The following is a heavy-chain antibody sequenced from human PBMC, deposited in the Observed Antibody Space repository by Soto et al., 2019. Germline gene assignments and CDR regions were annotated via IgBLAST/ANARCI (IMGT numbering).Heavy chain of an antibody. J-gene: IGHJ6*02. V-gene: IGHV4-59*01. CDR1: GGSISSYY. Sequence: PSETLSLTCTVSGGSISSYYWSWIRQPPGKRLEWIGYIYYSGSTNYYPSLKSRVTISVDTSKNQFSLKLSSVTAADTAVYYCAVCPEGGYYYYGMDVWGQGTTVTVSS. CDR2: IYYSGST. CDR3: AVCPEGGYYYYGMDV.